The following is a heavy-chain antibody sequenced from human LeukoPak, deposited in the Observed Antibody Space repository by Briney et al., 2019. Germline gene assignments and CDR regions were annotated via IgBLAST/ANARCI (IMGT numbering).Heavy chain of an antibody. D-gene: IGHD3-10*01. V-gene: IGHV3-30-3*01. CDR2: ISYDGSNK. CDR3: AREGGHYGSGSFDY. J-gene: IGHJ4*02. CDR1: GFTFSIYT. Sequence: PGGSLRLSCAASGFTFSIYTMHWVRQAPGKGLEWVAVISYDGSNKYYADSVKGRFTISRDDSKNTLYLQMNSLRVEDTAVYYCAREGGHYGSGSFDYWGQGTLVTVSS.